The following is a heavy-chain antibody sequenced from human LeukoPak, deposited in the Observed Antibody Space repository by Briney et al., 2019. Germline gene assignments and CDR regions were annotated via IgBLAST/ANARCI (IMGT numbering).Heavy chain of an antibody. CDR1: GYTFTGYY. Sequence: ASVKVSCKASGYTFTGYYMHWVRQAPGQGLEWMGWINPNSGGTNYAQKFQGRVTMTRDTSISTAYMELSRLRSDDTAVYYCAGSAYNFGYGLSQYYMDVWGKGTTVTVS. D-gene: IGHD5-18*01. CDR3: AGSAYNFGYGLSQYYMDV. V-gene: IGHV1-2*02. J-gene: IGHJ6*03. CDR2: INPNSGGT.